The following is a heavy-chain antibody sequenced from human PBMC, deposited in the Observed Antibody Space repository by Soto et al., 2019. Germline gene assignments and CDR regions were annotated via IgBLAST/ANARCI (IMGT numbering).Heavy chain of an antibody. CDR3: ARGISTTRYYYYYGMDV. V-gene: IGHV1-2*02. J-gene: IGHJ6*02. Sequence: VSVQVSCVTCGDTSAASGCKCGGQTPVQVLEWMGWINPNSGGTNYAQKFQGRVTMTRDTSISTAYMELSRLRSDDTAVYYCARGISTTRYYYYYGMDVWGQGTTVNVS. D-gene: IGHD2-2*01. CDR1: GDTSAASG. CDR2: INPNSGGT.